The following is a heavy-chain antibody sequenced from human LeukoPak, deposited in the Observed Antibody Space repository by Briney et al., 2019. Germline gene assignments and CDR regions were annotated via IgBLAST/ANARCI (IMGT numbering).Heavy chain of an antibody. CDR2: INHIGST. V-gene: IGHV4-34*01. D-gene: IGHD5-18*01. CDR3: VRGYIYGRPFDY. Sequence: SETLSLTCAVYGESFRGYYRSWIRQPPGKGLEWIGEINHIGSTNYNPSLTSRVTISVDTSKNQFSLKLSSVTAADTAVYYCVRGYIYGRPFDYWGERTLVSVSS. J-gene: IGHJ4*02. CDR1: GESFRGYY.